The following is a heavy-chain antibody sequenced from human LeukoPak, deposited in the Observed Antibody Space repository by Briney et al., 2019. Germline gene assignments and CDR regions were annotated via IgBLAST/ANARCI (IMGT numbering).Heavy chain of an antibody. Sequence: GGSLRLSCAASGFTFSSYAMSWVRQAPGKGLEWVSSISSSSSYMYYADSVKGRFTISRDNAKNSLYLQMNSLRAEDTAVYYCARASSSRITKIVVVFTSYFFDYWGQGALVTVSS. D-gene: IGHD3-22*01. CDR2: ISSSSSYM. V-gene: IGHV3-21*04. CDR3: ARASSSRITKIVVVFTSYFFDY. CDR1: GFTFSSYA. J-gene: IGHJ4*02.